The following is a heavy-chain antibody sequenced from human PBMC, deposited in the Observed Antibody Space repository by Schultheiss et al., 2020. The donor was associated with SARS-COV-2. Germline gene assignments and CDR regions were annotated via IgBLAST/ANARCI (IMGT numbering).Heavy chain of an antibody. D-gene: IGHD3-3*01. CDR2: IYYSGST. CDR1: GGSISSSSYY. CDR3: ARTAAGDFWSVAQNYWYFDL. V-gene: IGHV4-61*10. Sequence: SETLSLTCTVSGGSISSSSYYWSWIRQPAGKGLEWIGYIYYSGSTYYNPSLKSRVTISVDTSKNQFSLKLSSVTAADTAVYYCARTAAGDFWSVAQNYWYFDLWGRGTLVTVSS. J-gene: IGHJ2*01.